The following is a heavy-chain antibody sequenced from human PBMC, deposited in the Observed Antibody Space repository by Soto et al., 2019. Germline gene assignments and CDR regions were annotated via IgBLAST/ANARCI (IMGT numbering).Heavy chain of an antibody. D-gene: IGHD1-1*01. CDR2: IYASGTT. Sequence: QVRLQESGPGLVKPSETLSLTCTVSGASISNYYWSWIRQPAGKGLECLGRIYASGTTTYNPSLXXXXXMXVDTSKNQFSLNLNSVTAADTTVYYCARESRSELGTVEYWGQGTLVTVSS. CDR1: GASISNYY. V-gene: IGHV4-4*07. J-gene: IGHJ4*02. CDR3: ARESRSELGTVEY.